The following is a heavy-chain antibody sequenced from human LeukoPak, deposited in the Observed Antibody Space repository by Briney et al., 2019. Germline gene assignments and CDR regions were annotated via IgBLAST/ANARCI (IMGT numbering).Heavy chain of an antibody. V-gene: IGHV3-33*01. Sequence: GGSLRLSCAASGFTFSSYGMHWVRQAPGKGLEWVAVIWYDGSNKYYADSVKGRFTISRDNSKNTLYLQMNSLRAEDTAVYYCARDRVRGVRGRIYYYYGMDVWGQGTTVTVSS. CDR3: ARDRVRGVRGRIYYYYGMDV. CDR1: GFTFSSYG. D-gene: IGHD3-10*01. CDR2: IWYDGSNK. J-gene: IGHJ6*02.